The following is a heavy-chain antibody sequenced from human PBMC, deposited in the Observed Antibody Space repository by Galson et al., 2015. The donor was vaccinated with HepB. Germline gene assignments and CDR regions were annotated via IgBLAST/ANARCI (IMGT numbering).Heavy chain of an antibody. CDR1: GFSFSTNN. J-gene: IGHJ4*02. CDR2: ISPDGNTA. V-gene: IGHV3-30-3*01. D-gene: IGHD1-1*01. CDR3: ARDFKWNYDH. Sequence: SLRFSCAASGFSFSTNNMHWVRQAPVKGLEWLAIISPDGNTAFYADSVKGRFTISRDNSKSTLFLQVDSLRPEDTAVYYCARDFKWNYDHWGQGTLVTVSS.